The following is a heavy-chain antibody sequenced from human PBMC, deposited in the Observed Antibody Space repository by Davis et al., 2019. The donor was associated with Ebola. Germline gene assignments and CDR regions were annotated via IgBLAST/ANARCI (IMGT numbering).Heavy chain of an antibody. CDR1: GFTFSTYS. CDR2: ITSGSTFI. J-gene: IGHJ4*02. CDR3: VKGGGYFDTSGYPFDY. V-gene: IGHV3-21*04. D-gene: IGHD3-22*01. Sequence: GGSLRLSCAASGFTFSTYSMNWVRQSPGKGLEWVSSITSGSTFIYYADSVEGRFTISRDNSRHTVFLQMNSLRAEDTALYYCVKGGGYFDTSGYPFDYWGQGTLVTVSS.